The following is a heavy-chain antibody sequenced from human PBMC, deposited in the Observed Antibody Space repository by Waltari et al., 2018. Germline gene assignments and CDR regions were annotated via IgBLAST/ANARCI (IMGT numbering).Heavy chain of an antibody. CDR1: GDSISSTSYN. J-gene: IGHJ4*02. Sequence: QLQLQESGPGLVKPSETLSLSCTVSGDSISSTSYNWGWIRQPPGKGLEWIGSIYYFQYGGSTYYNPALKSRVTISVDTSKNQFSLKLNSVTAADTAVYYCVRDLHYCSRNNCYFDYWGQGTLVTVSS. V-gene: IGHV4-39*07. CDR2: IYYFQYGGST. CDR3: VRDLHYCSRNNCYFDY. D-gene: IGHD2-2*01.